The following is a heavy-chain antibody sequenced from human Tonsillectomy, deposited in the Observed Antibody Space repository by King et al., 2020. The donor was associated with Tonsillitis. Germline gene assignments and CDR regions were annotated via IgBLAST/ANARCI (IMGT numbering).Heavy chain of an antibody. CDR2: VSSSSSYI. V-gene: IGHV3-21*01. D-gene: IGHD6-19*01. CDR1: GFTFSSYS. J-gene: IGHJ4*02. CDR3: ARGGSPGGWYLDY. Sequence: QLVQSGGGLVKPGGSLRLSCAASGFTFSSYSMNWVRQAPGKGLEWVSSVSSSSSYIFYADSVKGRFTISRDNAKNSLYLQMNSLGAEDTAVYYCARGGSPGGWYLDYWGQGTLVTVSS.